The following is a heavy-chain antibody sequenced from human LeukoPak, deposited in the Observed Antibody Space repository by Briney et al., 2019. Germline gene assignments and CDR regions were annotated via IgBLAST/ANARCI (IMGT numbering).Heavy chain of an antibody. D-gene: IGHD4/OR15-4a*01. CDR2: ISASGGST. CDR1: GFTFRSYA. J-gene: IGHJ3*02. CDR3: AKEVRANDVFDI. V-gene: IGHV3-23*01. Sequence: PGGSLRLSCAGSGFTFRSYAMSWVRQAPGKGLEWVSGISASGGSTYYADSVKGRFTISRDNSKNTLDLQMNSLRAEDTAVYYCAKEVRANDVFDIWGQGTVVTVSS.